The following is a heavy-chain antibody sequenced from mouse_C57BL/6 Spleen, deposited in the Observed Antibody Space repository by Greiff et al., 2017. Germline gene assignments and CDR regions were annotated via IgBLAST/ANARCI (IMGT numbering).Heavy chain of an antibody. V-gene: IGHV1-80*01. CDR1: GYAFSSYW. J-gene: IGHJ4*01. CDR3: ARRSDYYAMDY. Sequence: VQLQQSGAELLKPGASVKISCKASGYAFSSYWMNWVKQRPGKGLEWIGQIYPGDGDTNYNGKFKGKATLTADQSSSTAYMQLSSLTSEDSAVYYCARRSDYYAMDYWGQGTSVTVSS. CDR2: IYPGDGDT.